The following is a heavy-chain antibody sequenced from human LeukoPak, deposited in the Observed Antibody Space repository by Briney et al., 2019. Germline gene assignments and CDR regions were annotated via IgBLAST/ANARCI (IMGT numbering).Heavy chain of an antibody. CDR2: IKGDGIST. Sequence: GGSLRLSCAASGLTFSSHWMHWVRHAPGQGLVWASRIKGDGISTNYADSVKGRFTISRDIAKNTLYLQMNSLRAEDTGVYYCAKDHYWSIDYWGRGTLVTVSS. V-gene: IGHV3-74*01. CDR3: AKDHYWSIDY. D-gene: IGHD3-3*01. CDR1: GLTFSSHW. J-gene: IGHJ4*02.